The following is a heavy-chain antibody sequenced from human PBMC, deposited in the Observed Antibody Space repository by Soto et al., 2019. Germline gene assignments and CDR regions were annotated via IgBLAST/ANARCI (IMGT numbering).Heavy chain of an antibody. CDR1: GFTFSSYA. D-gene: IGHD3-10*01. CDR2: ISYDGSNK. CDR3: ARELRPGYYGSGSYSSAGLFDP. V-gene: IGHV3-30-3*01. Sequence: GGSLRLSCAASGFTFSSYAMHWVRQAPGKGLEWVAVISYDGSNKYYADSVKGRFTISRDNSKTTLYLQMNSLRAEDTAVYYCARELRPGYYGSGSYSSAGLFDPWGQGTLVTVSS. J-gene: IGHJ5*02.